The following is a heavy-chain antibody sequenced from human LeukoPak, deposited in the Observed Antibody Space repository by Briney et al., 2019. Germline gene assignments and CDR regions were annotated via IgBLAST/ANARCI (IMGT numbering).Heavy chain of an antibody. CDR3: ARGVGCISSSCHNWFDP. CDR2: IIPVLDIA. J-gene: IGHJ5*02. D-gene: IGHD2-2*01. CDR1: GGTFSRYT. Sequence: GSSVKVSCKASGGTFSRYTISWLRQAPGQGPEWMGRIIPVLDIADYAQKFQGRVTITADKSTSTAFMELSSLRSEDTAVYYCARGVGCISSSCHNWFDPWGQGTLVTVSS. V-gene: IGHV1-69*02.